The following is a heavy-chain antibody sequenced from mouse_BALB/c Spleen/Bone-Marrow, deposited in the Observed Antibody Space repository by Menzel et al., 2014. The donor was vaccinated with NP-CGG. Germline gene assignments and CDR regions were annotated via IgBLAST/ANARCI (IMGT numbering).Heavy chain of an antibody. CDR2: IYPGSGST. CDR1: GYTFTSYW. V-gene: IGHV1S22*01. J-gene: IGHJ4*01. D-gene: IGHD2-14*01. CDR3: TRRYEDYYAMDY. Sequence: LQQSGSELVRPGASVKLSCKASGYTFTSYWMHWVKQRPGQGLEWIGNIYPGSGSTNYDEKFKSKATLTVDTSSSTDYMQLSSMTSEASAVYYCTRRYEDYYAMDYWGQGTSVTVSS.